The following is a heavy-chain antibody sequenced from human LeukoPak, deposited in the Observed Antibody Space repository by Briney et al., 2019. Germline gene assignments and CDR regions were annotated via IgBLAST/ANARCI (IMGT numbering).Heavy chain of an antibody. CDR1: GGFISSGDYY. J-gene: IGHJ5*02. D-gene: IGHD5-12*01. Sequence: SETLSLTCTVSGGFISSGDYYWSWIPQPPGKGLEWIWYIYYSGSTCYNPSLKIRVTISLVTSKNQFSLKLSSVAAADTAVYYWARVADQSGYDSGCCFDPWGQGTLVTVSS. CDR2: IYYSGST. CDR3: ARVADQSGYDSGCCFDP. V-gene: IGHV4-30-4*01.